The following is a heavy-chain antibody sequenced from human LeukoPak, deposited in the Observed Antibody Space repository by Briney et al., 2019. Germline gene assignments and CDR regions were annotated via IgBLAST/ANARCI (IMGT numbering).Heavy chain of an antibody. CDR3: AKGGAATMRDGYNYYYYYMEV. CDR1: GITFSSHA. Sequence: PGGSLRLSCAASGITFSSHAMSWVRQAPGKGLEWVSLISGSGGHTYYGDSVKGRFTISRDNSTNRLYLQMNSLRPEDTAVYYCAKGGAATMRDGYNYYYYYMEVWGRGPPVTVSS. D-gene: IGHD5-24*01. J-gene: IGHJ6*03. CDR2: ISGSGGHT. V-gene: IGHV3-23*01.